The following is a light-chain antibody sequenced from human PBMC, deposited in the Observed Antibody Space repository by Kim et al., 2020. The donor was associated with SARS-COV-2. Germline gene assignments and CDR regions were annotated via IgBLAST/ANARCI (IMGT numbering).Light chain of an antibody. CDR1: QAIANY. J-gene: IGKJ2*01. Sequence: EIQMTQSPSSLSASVGDRVTITCRASQAIANYLAWFRQRPGKIPELLVYAVSALQSGVPSRFSGSGSGTDFTLTISSLQSDDVGTYYCQQYKNAPYTFGPGTKLEI. CDR3: QQYKNAPYT. V-gene: IGKV1-27*01. CDR2: AVS.